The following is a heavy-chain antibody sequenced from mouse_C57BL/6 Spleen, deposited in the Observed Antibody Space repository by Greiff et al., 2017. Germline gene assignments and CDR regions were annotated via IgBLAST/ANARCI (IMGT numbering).Heavy chain of an antibody. CDR1: GYTFTSYW. J-gene: IGHJ3*01. CDR2: IDPSDSYT. Sequence: QVQLQQPGAELVKPGASVKLSCKASGYTFTSYWMQWVKQRPGQGLEWIGEIDPSDSYTNYNQKFKGKATLTVDTSSSTAYMQLSSLTSEDSAVYYCAATGGWFAYWGQGTLVTVSA. D-gene: IGHD1-1*01. V-gene: IGHV1-50*01. CDR3: AATGGWFAY.